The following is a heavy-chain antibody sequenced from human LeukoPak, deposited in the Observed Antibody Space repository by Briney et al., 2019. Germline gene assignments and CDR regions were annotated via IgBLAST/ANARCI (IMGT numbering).Heavy chain of an antibody. CDR2: ISWNSGSI. V-gene: IGHV3-9*01. J-gene: IGHJ6*02. CDR3: AKDNLRYFDWSYGMDV. CDR1: GFTFDDYA. Sequence: PGRSLRLSCAASGFTFDDYAMHWVRQAPGKGLEWVSGISWNSGSIGYADSVKGRFTISRDNAKNSLYLQMNSLRAEDTALYYCAKDNLRYFDWSYGMDVWGQGTTVTVSS. D-gene: IGHD3-9*01.